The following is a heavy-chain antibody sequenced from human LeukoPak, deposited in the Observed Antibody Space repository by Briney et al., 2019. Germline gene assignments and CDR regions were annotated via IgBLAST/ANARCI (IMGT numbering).Heavy chain of an antibody. J-gene: IGHJ4*02. V-gene: IGHV3-23*01. Sequence: PGGSLRLSCAASGFTFSSYAMSWVRQAPGKGLEWVSAISGSGGSTYYADSVKGRFAISRDNSKNTLHLQMNSLRAEDTAVYYCAKVGAVVAALYFDYWGQGTLVTVSS. CDR2: ISGSGGST. CDR1: GFTFSSYA. CDR3: AKVGAVVAALYFDY. D-gene: IGHD2-15*01.